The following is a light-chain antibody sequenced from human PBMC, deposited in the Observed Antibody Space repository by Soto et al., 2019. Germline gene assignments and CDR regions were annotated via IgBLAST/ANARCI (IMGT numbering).Light chain of an antibody. Sequence: EIVLTQSPGTLSLSPGERATLSRRTSQSVSSNYLAWYQQKPGQAPRLLIYGASSRATGIPDRFSGSGSGTDFTLTISRLEPEDFAVYYCQQYGSSGRTFGQGTKVDIK. CDR3: QQYGSSGRT. V-gene: IGKV3-20*01. J-gene: IGKJ1*01. CDR2: GAS. CDR1: QSVSSNY.